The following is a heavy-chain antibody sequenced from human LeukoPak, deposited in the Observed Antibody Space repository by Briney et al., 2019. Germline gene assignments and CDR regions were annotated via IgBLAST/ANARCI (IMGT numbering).Heavy chain of an antibody. CDR1: GGSISSGGYS. Sequence: SETLSLTCAVSGGSISSGGYSWSWIRQPPGKGLEWIGYIYHSGSTYYSPSLKSRVTISVDRSKNQFSLKLSSVTAADTAVYYCATGGYSYGYGYWGQGTLVTVSS. CDR3: ATGGYSYGYGY. V-gene: IGHV4-30-2*01. J-gene: IGHJ4*02. CDR2: IYHSGST. D-gene: IGHD5-18*01.